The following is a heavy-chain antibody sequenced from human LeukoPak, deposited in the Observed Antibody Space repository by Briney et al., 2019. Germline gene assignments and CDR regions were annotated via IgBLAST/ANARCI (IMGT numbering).Heavy chain of an antibody. Sequence: GGSLRLSCAASGFTFSSYAMSWVRQAPGKGLEWVSAISGSGGSTYYADSVRGRFTISRDNAKNSLYLQMNSLRAEDTAVYYCAREMANFDYWGQGTLVTVSS. V-gene: IGHV3-23*01. CDR2: ISGSGGST. J-gene: IGHJ4*02. CDR1: GFTFSSYA. CDR3: AREMANFDY. D-gene: IGHD5-24*01.